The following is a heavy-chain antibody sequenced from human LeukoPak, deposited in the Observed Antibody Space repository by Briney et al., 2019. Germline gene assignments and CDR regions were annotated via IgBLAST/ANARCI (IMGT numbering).Heavy chain of an antibody. CDR2: IYPGDSDT. J-gene: IGHJ4*02. D-gene: IGHD3-10*01. CDR1: GYTFTTQW. CDR3: AKVFYATYYYGSGPPCYFDY. Sequence: LGESLKISCKGSGYTFTTQWITWVRQMPGKGLEWMGIIYPGDSDTRYSPSFQGQVTISADKSISTAYLQWSSLKASDNVMYYCAKVFYATYYYGSGPPCYFDYWGWGTVVSVSS. V-gene: IGHV5-51*01.